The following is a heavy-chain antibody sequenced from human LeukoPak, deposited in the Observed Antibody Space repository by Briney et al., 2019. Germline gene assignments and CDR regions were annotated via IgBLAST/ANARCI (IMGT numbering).Heavy chain of an antibody. CDR3: ARVVRYYGSGRGPSYYFDY. Sequence: PSETLSLTCAVYGGSFSGYYWSWIRQPPGKGLEWIGEINHSGSTNYNPSLKSRVTISVDTSKNQFSLKLSSVTAADTAVYYCARVVRYYGSGRGPSYYFDYWGQGTLVTVSS. D-gene: IGHD3-10*01. CDR2: INHSGST. J-gene: IGHJ4*02. CDR1: GGSFSGYY. V-gene: IGHV4-34*01.